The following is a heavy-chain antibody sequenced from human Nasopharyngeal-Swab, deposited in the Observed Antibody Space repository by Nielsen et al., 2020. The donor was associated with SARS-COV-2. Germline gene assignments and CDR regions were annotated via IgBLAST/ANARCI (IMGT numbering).Heavy chain of an antibody. J-gene: IGHJ4*02. D-gene: IGHD3-3*01. CDR3: ARAPTIFGVVITSFDY. CDR2: IYYSGST. CDR1: GGSISSGGYY. V-gene: IGHV4-31*03. Sequence: SETLSLTCTVSGGSISSGGYYWSWIRQHPGKGLEWIGYIYYSGSTYYNPSLKSRVTISVDTSKNQFSLKLSSATAADTAVYYCARAPTIFGVVITSFDYWGQGTLVTVSP.